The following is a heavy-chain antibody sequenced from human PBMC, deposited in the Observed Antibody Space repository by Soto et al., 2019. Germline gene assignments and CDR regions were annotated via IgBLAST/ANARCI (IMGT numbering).Heavy chain of an antibody. V-gene: IGHV3-30*09. Sequence: QVQMVESGGGLVQPGRSLRLTCTASGFNFNRFAIHWVRQAPGKGLEWVAVISYDGNNEYVAVPLRDRFAISRDNSQNTVFLQIDDVRVEDTARYYCARDPYSPYCRGPEDHWGQGSLVIVSS. CDR3: ARDPYSPYCRGPEDH. D-gene: IGHD2-21*01. CDR1: GFNFNRFA. CDR2: ISYDGNNE. J-gene: IGHJ4*02.